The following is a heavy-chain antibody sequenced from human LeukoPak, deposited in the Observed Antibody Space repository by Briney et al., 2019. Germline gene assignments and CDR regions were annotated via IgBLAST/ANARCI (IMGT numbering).Heavy chain of an antibody. D-gene: IGHD1-14*01. CDR2: IYYGGST. V-gene: IGHV4-59*01. CDR3: AARPLAVSSAFDI. J-gene: IGHJ3*02. Sequence: SETLSLTCTVSGVSISSYYWSWIRQPPGKGLEWIGYIYYGGSTNYNPSLKSRVTISVDTSKNQFSLKLSSVTPADTAVYYCAARPLAVSSAFDIWGQGTMVTVSS. CDR1: GVSISSYY.